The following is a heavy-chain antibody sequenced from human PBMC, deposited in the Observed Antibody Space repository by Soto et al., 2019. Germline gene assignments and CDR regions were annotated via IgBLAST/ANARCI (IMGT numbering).Heavy chain of an antibody. J-gene: IGHJ5*02. CDR3: GKGKVGATMGGGFDP. CDR1: GFTFSSYG. Sequence: QVQLVESGGGVVQPGRSLRLSCAASGFTFSSYGMHWVRQAPGKGLEWVAVISYDGSNKYYADSVKGRFTISRDNSKNTLYLQMNSVRAEDPAVYCCGKGKVGATMGGGFDPWGQGTLVTVSS. V-gene: IGHV3-30*18. D-gene: IGHD1-26*01. CDR2: ISYDGSNK.